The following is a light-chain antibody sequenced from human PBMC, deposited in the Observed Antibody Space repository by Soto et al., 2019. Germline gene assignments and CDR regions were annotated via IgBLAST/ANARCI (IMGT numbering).Light chain of an antibody. J-gene: IGKJ2*03. CDR2: KTS. Sequence: DIQMTQSPSTLSASVGDRVSITCRASQSFTTWLAWYQQKPGKAPKLLIYKTSTLESGVPSRFSGSGSGTEFTLTISSLQPDDFGTYYCQHYHSYPYSFGQGTKLEIK. CDR1: QSFTTW. CDR3: QHYHSYPYS. V-gene: IGKV1-5*03.